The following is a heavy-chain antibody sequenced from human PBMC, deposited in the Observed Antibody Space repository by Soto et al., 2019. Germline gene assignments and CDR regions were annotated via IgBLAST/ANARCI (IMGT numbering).Heavy chain of an antibody. CDR2: ISYDGSNK. D-gene: IGHD5-18*01. Sequence: QVQLVESGGGVVQPGRSLRLSCAASGFTFSSYGMHWVRQAPGKGLEWVAVISYDGSNKYYADSVKGRFTISRDNSKNTLYLQMNSLRAEDTAVYYCAKDGGGYSYGFHYFDYWGQGTLVTVSS. CDR3: AKDGGGYSYGFHYFDY. CDR1: GFTFSSYG. V-gene: IGHV3-30*18. J-gene: IGHJ4*02.